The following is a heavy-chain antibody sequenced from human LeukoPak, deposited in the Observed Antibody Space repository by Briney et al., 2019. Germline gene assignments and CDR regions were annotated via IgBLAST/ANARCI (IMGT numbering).Heavy chain of an antibody. CDR1: GFTFSSYW. V-gene: IGHV3-7*01. Sequence: GGSLRLSCAASGFTFSSYWMSWVRQAPGKGLEWVANIREDGGLKNYVDSVKGRFTISRDNAQNLVYLQMNSLRAEDTAIYYCARDAYDKSGYPHYWGQGTLVTVSS. CDR3: ARDAYDKSGYPHY. D-gene: IGHD3-22*01. J-gene: IGHJ4*02. CDR2: IREDGGLK.